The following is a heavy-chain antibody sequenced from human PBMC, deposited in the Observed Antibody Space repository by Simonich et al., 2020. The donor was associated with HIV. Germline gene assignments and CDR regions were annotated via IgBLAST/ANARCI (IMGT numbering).Heavy chain of an antibody. CDR3: ARRRGLLPYRGYFDY. D-gene: IGHD4-17*01. J-gene: IGHJ4*02. CDR1: GGSFSGYY. Sequence: QVQLQQWGAGLLKPSGTLSLTCAVYGGSFSGYYWSWIRQPPGKGLEGIGEINHSESTNYNPSRKSRITISVDTSKNQFSLKVSSVTAADTAVYYCARRRGLLPYRGYFDYWGQGTLVTVSS. CDR2: INHSEST. V-gene: IGHV4-34*01.